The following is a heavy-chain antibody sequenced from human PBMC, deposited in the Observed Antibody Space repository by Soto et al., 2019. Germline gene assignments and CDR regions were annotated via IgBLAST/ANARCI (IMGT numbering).Heavy chain of an antibody. CDR2: IKQDGSEK. CDR3: ATERTRGGLDY. J-gene: IGHJ4*02. V-gene: IGHV3-7*03. CDR1: GFTFSSYW. Sequence: PVGSLRLSCAASGFTFSSYWMSWVRQAPGKGLEWVANIKQDGSEKYYVDSVKGRFTISRDNAKNSLYLQMNSLRAEDTAVDYCATERTRGGLDYWGQGTLVTVSA.